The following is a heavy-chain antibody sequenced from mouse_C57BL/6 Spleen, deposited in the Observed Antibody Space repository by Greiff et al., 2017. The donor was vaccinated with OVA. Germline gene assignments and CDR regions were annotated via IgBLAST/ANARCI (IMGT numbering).Heavy chain of an antibody. Sequence: QVHVKQPGAELVKPGASVKLSCKASGYTFTSYWMQWVKQRPGQGLEWIGEIDPSDSYTNYNQKFKGKATLTVDTSSSTAYMQLSSLTSEDSAVYYCARRGAQLRLYYAMDYWGQGTSVTVSS. CDR1: GYTFTSYW. J-gene: IGHJ4*01. D-gene: IGHD3-1*01. V-gene: IGHV1-50*01. CDR2: IDPSDSYT. CDR3: ARRGAQLRLYYAMDY.